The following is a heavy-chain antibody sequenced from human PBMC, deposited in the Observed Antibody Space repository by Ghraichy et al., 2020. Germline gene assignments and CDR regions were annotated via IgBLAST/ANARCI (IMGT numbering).Heavy chain of an antibody. CDR1: GFTFSSYS. CDR2: ISSSSSTI. V-gene: IGHV3-48*02. CDR3: ARTVDYYDSSGRYDAFDI. D-gene: IGHD3-22*01. J-gene: IGHJ3*02. Sequence: GGSLRLSCAASGFTFSSYSMNWVRQAPGKGLEWVSYISSSSSTIYYADSVKGRFTISRDNAKNSLSLQMNSLRDEDTAVYYCARTVDYYDSSGRYDAFDIWGQGTMVTVSS.